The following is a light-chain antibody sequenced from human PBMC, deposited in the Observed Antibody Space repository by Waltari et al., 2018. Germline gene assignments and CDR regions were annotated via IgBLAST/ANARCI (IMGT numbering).Light chain of an antibody. CDR2: GAS. CDR3: QHYVRLPAT. CDR1: QSVSRS. J-gene: IGKJ1*01. V-gene: IGKV3-20*01. Sequence: EIVLTQSPGTLSLSPGDRATLSCRASQSVSRSLAWYQQNPGQAPRLLIYGASNRAAGIPDRFSGSGSGTDFILTISRLEPEDFAVYYCQHYVRLPATFGQGTKVEIK.